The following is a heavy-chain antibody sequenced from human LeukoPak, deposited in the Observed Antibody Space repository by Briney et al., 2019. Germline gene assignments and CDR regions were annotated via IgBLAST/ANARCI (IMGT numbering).Heavy chain of an antibody. CDR3: AGAEAYYYGMDV. J-gene: IGHJ6*02. V-gene: IGHV4-59*08. Sequence: PSETLSLTCTVSGGSISGYYWSWIRQPPGKGLEWIGYIYYSGSTNYNPSLKSRVTISVDTSRNQFSLKLSSVTAADTAVYYCAGAEAYYYGMDVWGQGTTVTVSS. CDR2: IYYSGST. CDR1: GGSISGYY.